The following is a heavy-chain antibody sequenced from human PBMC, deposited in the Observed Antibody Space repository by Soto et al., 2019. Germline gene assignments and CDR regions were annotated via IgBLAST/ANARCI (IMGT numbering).Heavy chain of an antibody. V-gene: IGHV1-8*01. D-gene: IGHD1-7*01. CDR3: ARGSRTTLVTPFYIDH. Sequence: QVQLVKSGAEVKKPGASVKVSCKASGYTFTSYDITWMRQATGQGLEWMGWMNPNSGNTGYAQKFQGRVTVTWNTSVSSSYMEMSRLRSEDTAVYYCARGSRTTLVTPFYIDHWGQGTLVTVSS. CDR1: GYTFTSYD. J-gene: IGHJ5*02. CDR2: MNPNSGNT.